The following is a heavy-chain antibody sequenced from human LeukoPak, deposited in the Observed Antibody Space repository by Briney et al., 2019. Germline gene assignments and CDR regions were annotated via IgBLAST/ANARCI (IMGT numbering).Heavy chain of an antibody. J-gene: IGHJ4*02. Sequence: GGSLRLACAASGFTFSSYWMHWVRQAPGKGLVWVSRIYSDGSSNSDGTSTNYADSVRGRFSISRDKAKNTLYLQMNSLRAEDTAVYYCARSLSGYASSLAYWGQGTLVTVSS. CDR3: ARSLSGYASSLAY. CDR1: GFTFSSYW. V-gene: IGHV3-74*01. CDR2: IYSDGSSNSDGTST. D-gene: IGHD6-6*01.